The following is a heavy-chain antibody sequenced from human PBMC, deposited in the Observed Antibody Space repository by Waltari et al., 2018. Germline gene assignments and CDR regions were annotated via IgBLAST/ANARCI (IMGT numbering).Heavy chain of an antibody. CDR2: INHSGST. CDR3: ARGRYSSSWYRNWFDP. Sequence: QVQLQQWGAGLLKPSETLSLTCAVYGGSFSGYYWSWIRQPPGKGLEWIGEINHSGSTNSNPALKSRVTISVDTSKNQFSLKLSAGTAADTAVYYCARGRYSSSWYRNWFDPWGQGTLVTVSS. CDR1: GGSFSGYY. J-gene: IGHJ5*02. V-gene: IGHV4-34*01. D-gene: IGHD6-13*01.